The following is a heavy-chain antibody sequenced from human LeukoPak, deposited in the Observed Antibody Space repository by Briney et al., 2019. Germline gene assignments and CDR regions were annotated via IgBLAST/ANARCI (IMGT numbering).Heavy chain of an antibody. CDR3: ASGGYGDYDYYYYGMDV. J-gene: IGHJ6*02. CDR1: GGTFSSYA. CDR2: IIPIFGTA. D-gene: IGHD4-17*01. Sequence: SVKVSCKASGGTFSSYAISWVRQAPGQGLEWMGGIIPIFGTANYAQKFQGGATITADESTSTAYMELSSLRSEDTAVYYCASGGYGDYDYYYYGMDVWGQGTTVTVSS. V-gene: IGHV1-69*13.